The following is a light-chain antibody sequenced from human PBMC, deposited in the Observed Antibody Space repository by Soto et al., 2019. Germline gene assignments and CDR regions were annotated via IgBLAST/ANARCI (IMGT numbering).Light chain of an antibody. J-gene: IGKJ4*01. V-gene: IGKV1-5*03. CDR3: QQYNSYSVT. Sequence: DIRMTQCPSTLSASVGDRVTITCRASQSISSWLAWYQQKPGKAPKLLIYKASSLESGVPSRFSGNGSGTEFTLTISSLQPDDFATYYCQQYNSYSVTFGGGTKVDIK. CDR2: KAS. CDR1: QSISSW.